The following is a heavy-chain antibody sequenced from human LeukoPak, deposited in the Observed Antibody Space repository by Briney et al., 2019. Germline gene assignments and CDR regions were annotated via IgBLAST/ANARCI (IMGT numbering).Heavy chain of an antibody. Sequence: GESLKISCKGSGYSFTNYWIGWVRQMPGKGLEWMGIIYPGDSTTTYSPSFQGQITISADKSISTAYLQWSSQKASDTAIYYCALHPAQGSGSLDFWGQGTLVTVSS. D-gene: IGHD3-10*01. CDR1: GYSFTNYW. V-gene: IGHV5-51*01. CDR2: IYPGDSTT. J-gene: IGHJ4*02. CDR3: ALHPAQGSGSLDF.